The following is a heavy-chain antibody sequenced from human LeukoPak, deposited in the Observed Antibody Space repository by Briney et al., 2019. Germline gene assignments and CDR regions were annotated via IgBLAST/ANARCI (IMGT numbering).Heavy chain of an antibody. J-gene: IGHJ6*02. CDR1: GLTFNSYS. D-gene: IGHD2-15*01. CDR3: ARVILRSPDV. Sequence: GGSQTLSCAPSGLTFNSYSTNLVRHAPRKGLEWVSCISSSSSYIYYADSVKGRFTISRDNAKNSLYLQMNSLRAEDTAVYYCARVILRSPDVWGQGNTVTVSS. V-gene: IGHV3-21*01. CDR2: ISSSSSYI.